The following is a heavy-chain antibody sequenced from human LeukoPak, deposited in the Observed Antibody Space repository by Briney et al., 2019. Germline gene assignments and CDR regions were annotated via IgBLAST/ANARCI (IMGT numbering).Heavy chain of an antibody. V-gene: IGHV3-74*01. CDR2: ISPDGSRT. J-gene: IGHJ4*02. CDR1: GFTFSGYW. D-gene: IGHD1-26*01. CDR3: TGAPGGGTYGKFDY. Sequence: GALRLSCDTSGFTFSGYWMHWVRQVPGKGLVWVSRISPDGSRTNYADSVKGRFTISRDNAKNRLYLQMNSLGVEDTAVYYCTGAPGGGTYGKFDYWGQGTLVTVSS.